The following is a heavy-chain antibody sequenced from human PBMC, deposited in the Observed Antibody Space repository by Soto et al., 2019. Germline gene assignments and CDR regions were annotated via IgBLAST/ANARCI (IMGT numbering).Heavy chain of an antibody. D-gene: IGHD3-22*01. V-gene: IGHV4-34*01. CDR2: INHSGST. CDR3: ASGSNYYDSSGYWSKYNSFDA. J-gene: IGHJ5*02. CDR1: GGSFSGYY. Sequence: SETLSLTCSVYGGSFSGYYWSWIRHPPWKGLEWIGEINHSGSTNYNPSLKSRVTISVDTSKNQFSLKLSSVTAADTAVYYCASGSNYYDSSGYWSKYNSFDAWCPATLVTLSS.